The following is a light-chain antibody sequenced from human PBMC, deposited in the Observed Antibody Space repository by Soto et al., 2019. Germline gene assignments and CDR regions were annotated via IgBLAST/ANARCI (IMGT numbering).Light chain of an antibody. CDR2: GDS. Sequence: EIVLTQSPDTLSLSPGETATLSCRASQSVSSSHLAWYQQKVGQAPRLLIYGDSRRATGIPDRFSGSGSGTDFTLIITRLAPEDFAVYYCQYYGPSSRTFGQGTKVHIK. CDR1: QSVSSSH. J-gene: IGKJ1*01. V-gene: IGKV3-20*01. CDR3: QYYGPSSRT.